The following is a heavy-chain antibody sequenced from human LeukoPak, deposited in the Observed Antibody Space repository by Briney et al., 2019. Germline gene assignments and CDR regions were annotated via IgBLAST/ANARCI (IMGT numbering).Heavy chain of an antibody. D-gene: IGHD3-16*02. Sequence: GGSLRLSCAASGFTFSSCSMNWVRQAPGKGLEWVSSISSSSSYIYYADSVKGRFTISRDNAKNSLCLQMNSLRAEDTAVYYCAKDAIGGVIVMPDIWGQGTMVTVSS. J-gene: IGHJ3*02. V-gene: IGHV3-21*04. CDR2: ISSSSSYI. CDR1: GFTFSSCS. CDR3: AKDAIGGVIVMPDI.